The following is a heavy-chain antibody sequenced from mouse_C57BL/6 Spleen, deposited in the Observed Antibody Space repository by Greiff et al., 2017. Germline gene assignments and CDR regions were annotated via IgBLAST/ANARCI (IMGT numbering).Heavy chain of an antibody. CDR1: GYTFTDYY. CDR3: ARGNDYDEGNAMDY. CDR2: INPNNGGT. Sequence: EVQLQQSGPELVKPGASVKISCKASGYTFTDYYMNWVKQSHGKSLEWIGDINPNNGGTSYNQKFKGKATLTVDKSSSTAYMELRSLTSEDSAVYYCARGNDYDEGNAMDYWGQGTSVTVSS. V-gene: IGHV1-26*01. D-gene: IGHD2-4*01. J-gene: IGHJ4*01.